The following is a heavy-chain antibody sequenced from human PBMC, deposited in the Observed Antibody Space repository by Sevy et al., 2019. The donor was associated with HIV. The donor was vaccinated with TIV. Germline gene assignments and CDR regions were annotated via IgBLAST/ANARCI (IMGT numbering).Heavy chain of an antibody. V-gene: IGHV3-7*01. CDR3: ASDRGMAAAGIDAFDI. Sequence: GGSLRLSCAASGFTFSSYWMSWVRQAPGKGLEWVANIKQEGSEKYYVETVKGRFTISRDNAKNSLYLQMNSLRAEDTAVYYCASDRGMAAAGIDAFDIWGQGTMVTVSS. D-gene: IGHD6-13*01. CDR2: IKQEGSEK. J-gene: IGHJ3*02. CDR1: GFTFSSYW.